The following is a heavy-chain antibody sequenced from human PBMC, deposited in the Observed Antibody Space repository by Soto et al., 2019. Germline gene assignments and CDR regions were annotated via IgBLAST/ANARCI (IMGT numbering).Heavy chain of an antibody. D-gene: IGHD2-15*01. J-gene: IGHJ4*02. CDR2: IIPIFGIA. Sequence: QVQLVQSGAEVKKPGSSVKVSCKASGGTFSSYTISWVRQAPGQGLEWMGRIIPIFGIANYAQKFQGRVTTTADTSTRTAYLGLSSLSAEATAFYYCARDSATPFDYWGQGTLVTVSS. V-gene: IGHV1-69*08. CDR3: ARDSATPFDY. CDR1: GGTFSSYT.